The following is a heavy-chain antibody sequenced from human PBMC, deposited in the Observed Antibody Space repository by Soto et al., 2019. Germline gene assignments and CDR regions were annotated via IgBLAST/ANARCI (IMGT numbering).Heavy chain of an antibody. J-gene: IGHJ6*02. CDR2: IYTSGST. V-gene: IGHV4-4*07. D-gene: IGHD3-10*01. Sequence: LSSTCTVPGCSISRYYGSWIRQPAGKGLEWIGRIYTSGSTNYNPSLKSRVTMSVDTSKNQFSLKLSSVTAADTAVYYCARSGRYYYGMDVWGQGTTVTVSS. CDR1: GCSISRYY. CDR3: ARSGRYYYGMDV.